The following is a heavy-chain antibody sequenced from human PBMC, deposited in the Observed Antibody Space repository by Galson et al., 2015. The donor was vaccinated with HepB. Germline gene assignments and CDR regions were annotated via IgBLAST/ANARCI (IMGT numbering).Heavy chain of an antibody. CDR1: GYTFTMYA. CDR2: INVGNGNT. J-gene: IGHJ4*02. D-gene: IGHD6-13*01. CDR3: ARSGRFGIAAADHVFY. V-gene: IGHV1-3*01. Sequence: SVKVSCKASGYTFTMYAMHWVRQAPGQRPEWMGWINVGNGNTKYSQKFQGRVTITRDTAASTAYMELGSLKSADTAVYYCARSGRFGIAAADHVFYWGQGTLVTVSS.